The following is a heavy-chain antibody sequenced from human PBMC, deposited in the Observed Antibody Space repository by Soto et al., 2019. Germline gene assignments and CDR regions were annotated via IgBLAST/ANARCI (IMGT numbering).Heavy chain of an antibody. CDR2: LDPEDDET. V-gene: IGHV1-24*01. Sequence: QVQLLQSGAEVKMPGASLKVSCKVSGYTLSEISIHWVRQVPGKGLEWMGGLDPEDDETVYAQKFQGRLTXTXDSXTDTASMEMSSLRFDDTAMYYCVTGAAAATDAFDVWGQGTMVTVSS. J-gene: IGHJ3*01. D-gene: IGHD6-25*01. CDR1: GYTLSEIS. CDR3: VTGAAAATDAFDV.